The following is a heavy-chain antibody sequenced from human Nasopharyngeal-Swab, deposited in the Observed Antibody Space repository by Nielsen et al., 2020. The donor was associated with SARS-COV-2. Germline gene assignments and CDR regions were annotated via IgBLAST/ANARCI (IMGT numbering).Heavy chain of an antibody. V-gene: IGHV3-30-3*01. CDR1: GFTFSRYT. J-gene: IGHJ4*02. Sequence: GEFLKISCAASGFTFSRYTMHWVRQAPGKGLKWVAVISYDGSNKYYADSVKGRFTISRDISKNTLYLQMNSLRAEDTAVFYCASTPLDSSGYYYAFHYWGRGTLVTVSS. CDR2: ISYDGSNK. D-gene: IGHD3-22*01. CDR3: ASTPLDSSGYYYAFHY.